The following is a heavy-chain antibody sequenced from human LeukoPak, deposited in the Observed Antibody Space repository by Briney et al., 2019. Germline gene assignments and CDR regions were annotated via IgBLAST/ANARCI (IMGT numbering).Heavy chain of an antibody. V-gene: IGHV1-69*13. D-gene: IGHD4-23*01. CDR1: EGTFSSYA. J-gene: IGHJ4*02. CDR3: ASDNYGGNSNFDY. Sequence: ASVKVSCKASEGTFSSYAISWVRQAPGQGLEWMGGIIPIFGTANYAQKFQGRVTITADESTSTAYMELSSLRSEDTAVYYCASDNYGGNSNFDYWGQGTLVTVSS. CDR2: IIPIFGTA.